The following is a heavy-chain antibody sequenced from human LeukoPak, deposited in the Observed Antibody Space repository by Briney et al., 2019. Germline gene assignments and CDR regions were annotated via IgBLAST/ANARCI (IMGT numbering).Heavy chain of an antibody. V-gene: IGHV1-69*13. CDR3: ARRPHDSSGLNY. Sequence: SMKVSCKASGGTFSSYAISWVRQAPGQGLEWMGGIIPIFGTANYAQKFQGRVTITADESTSTAYMELSSLRSEDTAVYYCARRPHDSSGLNYWGQGTLVTVSS. D-gene: IGHD3-22*01. CDR2: IIPIFGTA. J-gene: IGHJ4*02. CDR1: GGTFSSYA.